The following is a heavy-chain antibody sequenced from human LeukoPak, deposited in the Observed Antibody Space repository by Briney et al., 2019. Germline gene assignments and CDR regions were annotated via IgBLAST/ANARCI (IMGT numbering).Heavy chain of an antibody. Sequence: PPETLSLTCAVSGYSISSGYYWGWIRQPPGKGLEWIGRIYTSGSTNYNPSLKSRVTMSVDTSKNQLSLKLSSVTAADTAVYYCARIEYSSSAGLGYWGQGTLVTVSS. V-gene: IGHV4-38-2*01. D-gene: IGHD6-6*01. J-gene: IGHJ4*02. CDR3: ARIEYSSSAGLGY. CDR2: IYTSGST. CDR1: GYSISSGYY.